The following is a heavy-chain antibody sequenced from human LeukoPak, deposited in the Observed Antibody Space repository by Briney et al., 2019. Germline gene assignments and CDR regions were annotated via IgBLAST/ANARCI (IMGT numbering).Heavy chain of an antibody. V-gene: IGHV4-34*01. Sequence: SETLSLTCAVFGGSFSGYYWSWIRQPPGKGLEWIGEINHSGSTNYNPSLKSRVTISVDTSKNQFSLKLTSVIVADTAVYYCARVDLVLPGFDPWGQGTLVSVSS. J-gene: IGHJ5*02. CDR2: INHSGST. CDR3: ARVDLVLPGFDP. D-gene: IGHD2-8*02. CDR1: GGSFSGYY.